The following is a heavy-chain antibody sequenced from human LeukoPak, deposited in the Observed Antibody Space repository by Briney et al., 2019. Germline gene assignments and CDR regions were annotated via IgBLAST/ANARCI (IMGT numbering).Heavy chain of an antibody. J-gene: IGHJ4*02. V-gene: IGHV4-59*01. CDR3: ARAPSVGATSYSDY. CDR1: GGSISSYY. CDR2: IYYSGST. Sequence: SETLSLTCTVSGGSISSYYWSWIRQPPGKGLEWIGYIYYSGSTNYNPSLKSRVTISVDTSKNQFSLKLSSVTAADTAVYYCARAPSVGATSYSDYWGQGTLVTVSS. D-gene: IGHD1-26*01.